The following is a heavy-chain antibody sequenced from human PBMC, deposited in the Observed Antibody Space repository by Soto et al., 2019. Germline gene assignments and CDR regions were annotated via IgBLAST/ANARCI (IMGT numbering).Heavy chain of an antibody. Sequence: SVKVSCKASGGTFSSYAISWVRQAPGQGLEWMGGIIPIFGTANYAQKFQGRVTITADESTSTAYMELSSLRSEDTAVYYCARVGAGYCSSTSCRTYYYYGMDVWGQGTTVTVSS. CDR3: ARVGAGYCSSTSCRTYYYYGMDV. J-gene: IGHJ6*02. D-gene: IGHD2-2*01. V-gene: IGHV1-69*13. CDR2: IIPIFGTA. CDR1: GGTFSSYA.